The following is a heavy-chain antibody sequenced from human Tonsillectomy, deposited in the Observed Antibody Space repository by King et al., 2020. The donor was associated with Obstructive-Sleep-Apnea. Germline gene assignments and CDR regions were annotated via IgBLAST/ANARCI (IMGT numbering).Heavy chain of an antibody. CDR2: IQSDGSKK. CDR3: AKDFWRLSGTTMGDY. CDR1: GFTFNTFG. D-gene: IGHD1-1*01. Sequence: VQLVESGGGVVQPGGSLRLSCTASGFTFNTFGMHWVRQAPDKGLEWVAFIQSDGSKKWYADSVKGRFTISRDISKNTLYLQMNSLGAEDTAVYYCAKDFWRLSGTTMGDYWGQGTLVTVSS. V-gene: IGHV3-30*02. J-gene: IGHJ4*02.